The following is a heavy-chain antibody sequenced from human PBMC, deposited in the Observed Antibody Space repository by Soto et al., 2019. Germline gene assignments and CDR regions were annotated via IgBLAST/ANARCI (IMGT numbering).Heavy chain of an antibody. Sequence: QVQLVQSGAEVKKPGASVKVSCKASGYTFTGYYMHWVRQAPGQGLEWMGWINPNSGGTNYAQKFQGWVTMTRDTSSSTADMELSRLRSDDTAVYYCARGSIVVVTAIPGFDPWGQGTLVTVSS. CDR1: GYTFTGYY. V-gene: IGHV1-2*04. D-gene: IGHD2-21*02. CDR3: ARGSIVVVTAIPGFDP. J-gene: IGHJ5*02. CDR2: INPNSGGT.